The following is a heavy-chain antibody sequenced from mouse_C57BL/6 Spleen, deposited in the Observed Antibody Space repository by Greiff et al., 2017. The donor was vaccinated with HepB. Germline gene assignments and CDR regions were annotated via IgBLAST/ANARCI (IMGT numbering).Heavy chain of an antibody. Sequence: VKVVESGPGLVQPSQSLSITCTVSGFSLTSYGVHWVRQSPGKGLEWLGVIWSGGSTDYNAAFISRLSISKDNSKSQVFFKMNSLQADDTAIYYCARMGGWDWYFDVWGTGTTVTVSS. CDR3: ARMGGWDWYFDV. V-gene: IGHV2-2*01. CDR2: IWSGGST. D-gene: IGHD3-3*01. CDR1: GFSLTSYG. J-gene: IGHJ1*03.